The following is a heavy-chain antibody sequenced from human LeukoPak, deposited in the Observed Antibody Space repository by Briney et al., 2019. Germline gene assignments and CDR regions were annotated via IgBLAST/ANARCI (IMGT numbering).Heavy chain of an antibody. CDR2: ISSSSSYI. CDR1: GFTFSSYS. CDR3: ARRNRLPDRYFDL. Sequence: PGGSLRLSCAASGFTFSSYSMNWVRQAPGKGLEWVSSISSSSSYIYYADSVKGRFTISRDNAKNSLYLQMNSLRAEDTAVYYCARRNRLPDRYFDLWGRGTLVTVSS. D-gene: IGHD4-11*01. J-gene: IGHJ2*01. V-gene: IGHV3-21*01.